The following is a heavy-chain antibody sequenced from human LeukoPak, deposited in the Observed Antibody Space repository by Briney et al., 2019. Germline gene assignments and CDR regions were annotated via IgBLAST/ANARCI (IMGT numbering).Heavy chain of an antibody. CDR2: IYSSGST. V-gene: IGHV4-4*07. J-gene: IGHJ4*02. D-gene: IGHD5-18*01. CDR3: ASSVYSYGPIDY. CDR1: GGSINSYY. Sequence: SETLSLTCTVSGGSINSYYWSWIRQPAGKGLEWIGRIYSSGSTNYNPSLKSRVTMSVDTSNNQFSLKLTSVTAADTAVYYCASSVYSYGPIDYWGQGTLVTVSS.